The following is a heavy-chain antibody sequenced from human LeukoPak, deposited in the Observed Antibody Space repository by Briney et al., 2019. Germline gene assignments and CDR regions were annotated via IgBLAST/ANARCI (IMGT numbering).Heavy chain of an antibody. CDR1: GFTFDDYA. CDR2: ISWNSGSI. CDR3: AKDMD. J-gene: IGHJ4*02. Sequence: PGGSLRLSCAASGFTFDDYAMHWVRQAPGKGLEWVSGISWNSGSIGYADSVKGRFTISRDNAKNSLYLQMNSLRAEDTALYYCAKDMDWGRGTLVTVSS. V-gene: IGHV3-9*01.